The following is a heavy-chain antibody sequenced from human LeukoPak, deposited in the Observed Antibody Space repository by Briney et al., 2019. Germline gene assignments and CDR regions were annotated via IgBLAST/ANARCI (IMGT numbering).Heavy chain of an antibody. CDR1: GYSFTSYW. V-gene: IGHV5-10-1*01. J-gene: IGHJ4*02. Sequence: GESLKISCKGSGYSFTSYWISWVRQMPGKGLEWMGRIDPSDSYTNYRPSFQGHVTISADKSISTAYLQWSSLKASDTAMYYCARHEYSSGWSADYWGQGTLVTVSS. CDR2: IDPSDSYT. CDR3: ARHEYSSGWSADY. D-gene: IGHD6-19*01.